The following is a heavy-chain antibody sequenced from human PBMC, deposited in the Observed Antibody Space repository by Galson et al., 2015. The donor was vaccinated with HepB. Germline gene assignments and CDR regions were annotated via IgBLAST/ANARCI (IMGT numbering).Heavy chain of an antibody. J-gene: IGHJ3*02. V-gene: IGHV3-7*03. CDR3: AREKSGSGCAFDI. CDR2: IKPDGTEK. D-gene: IGHD3-3*01. CDR1: GFSFSGYW. Sequence: SLRLSCAASGFSFSGYWMSWVRQAPGKGLEWVADIKPDGTEKYYVDSVEGRFTISRDNAMNSLYLQMDSLRAEDTAVYYCAREKSGSGCAFDIWGHGTVVTVSS.